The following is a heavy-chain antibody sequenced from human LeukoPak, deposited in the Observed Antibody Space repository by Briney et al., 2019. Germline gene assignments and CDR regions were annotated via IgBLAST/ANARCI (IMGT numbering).Heavy chain of an antibody. J-gene: IGHJ6*03. Sequence: GGSLRLSCAASGFTFSSYAMSWVRQAPGKGLEWVANIDQDGSEKYYVDSVKGRFTISRDNSKNSLYLQMNSLRAEDTAVYYCARDDFWSGYPYYYYYYMDVWGKGTTVTVSS. CDR2: IDQDGSEK. CDR1: GFTFSSYA. CDR3: ARDDFWSGYPYYYYYYMDV. D-gene: IGHD3-3*01. V-gene: IGHV3-7*01.